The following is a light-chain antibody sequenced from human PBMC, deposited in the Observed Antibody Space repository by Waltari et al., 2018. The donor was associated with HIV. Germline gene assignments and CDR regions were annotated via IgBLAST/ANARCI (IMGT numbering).Light chain of an antibody. J-gene: IGKJ1*01. CDR2: QVS. CDR1: ETLVHTNGNTY. V-gene: IGKV2-24*01. CDR3: MQGTHFPRT. Sequence: DIVLTQTPLSSPVTPGQPAAFSCRSRETLVHTNGNTYLSWLHQRPGQPPRVLIYQVSQRLSGIPDRFTGSGAGTDFTLKISRVEPEDVGVFYCMQGTHFPRTFGQGTKV.